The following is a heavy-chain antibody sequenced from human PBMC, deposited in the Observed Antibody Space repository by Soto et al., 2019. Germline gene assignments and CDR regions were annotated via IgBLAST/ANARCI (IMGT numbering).Heavy chain of an antibody. Sequence: SGGSLRLSCAASGFTFSSYAMSWVRQAPGKGLEWVSAISGSGGSTYYADSVKGRFTISRDNSKNTLYLQMNSLRAEDTAVYYCAKLELLYNWFDPWGQGTLVTVSS. CDR2: ISGSGGST. V-gene: IGHV3-23*01. D-gene: IGHD1-7*01. CDR1: GFTFSSYA. CDR3: AKLELLYNWFDP. J-gene: IGHJ5*02.